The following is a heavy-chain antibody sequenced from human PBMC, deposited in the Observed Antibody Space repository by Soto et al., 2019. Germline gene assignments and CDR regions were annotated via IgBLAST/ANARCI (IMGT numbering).Heavy chain of an antibody. CDR3: AKDYLTAGYNSGLYDH. CDR2: ISWNSGSI. Sequence: GGSLRLSCAASGFILGDYGMHWVRQAPGKGLEWVAGISWNSGSIGYADSVQGRFTISRDNAKNSLYLQMNSLRAEDTAFYYCAKDYLTAGYNSGLYDHWGQGALVTVSS. V-gene: IGHV3-9*01. D-gene: IGHD6-19*01. CDR1: GFILGDYG. J-gene: IGHJ5*02.